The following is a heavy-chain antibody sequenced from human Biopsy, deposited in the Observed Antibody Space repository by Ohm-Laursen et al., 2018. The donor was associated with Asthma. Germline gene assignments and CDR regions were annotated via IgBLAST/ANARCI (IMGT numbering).Heavy chain of an antibody. D-gene: IGHD3-3*01. CDR2: IKKDGSEK. V-gene: IGHV3-7*01. CDR3: ASQSSGPDFWSGYYYFDY. J-gene: IGHJ4*02. Sequence: GSLRLSCAASGFTFSSYWMSWVRQAPGKGLEWVANIKKDGSEKYYVDSVKGRFTISRDNAKNSLYLQMNSLRAEDTAVYYCASQSSGPDFWSGYYYFDYWGQGTLVTVSS. CDR1: GFTFSSYW.